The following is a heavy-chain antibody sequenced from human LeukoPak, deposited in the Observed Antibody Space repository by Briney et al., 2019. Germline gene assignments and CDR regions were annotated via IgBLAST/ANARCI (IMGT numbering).Heavy chain of an antibody. CDR2: IKQDGSEK. CDR3: ARSYYYGSGVFDY. CDR1: GFTFSSHW. D-gene: IGHD3-10*01. Sequence: GGSLRLSCAASGFTFSSHWMSWVRQAPGKGLEWVANIKQDGSEKYYVDSVKGRFTISRDNAKNSLYLQMNSLRAEDTAVYYCARSYYYGSGVFDYWGQGTPVTVSS. V-gene: IGHV3-7*01. J-gene: IGHJ4*02.